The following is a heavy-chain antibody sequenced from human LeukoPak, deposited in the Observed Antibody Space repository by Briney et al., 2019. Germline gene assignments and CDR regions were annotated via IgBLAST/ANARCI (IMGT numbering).Heavy chain of an antibody. Sequence: PGGSLRLSCAASGFTFSSYSMNWVRQAPGKGLEWVSSISSSSSSYIYYADSVKGRFTISRDNAKNSLYLQMNSLRAEDTAVYYCARDPGRIAAAGRVGYWGQGTLVTVSS. CDR1: GFTFSSYS. CDR2: ISSSSSSYI. V-gene: IGHV3-21*01. CDR3: ARDPGRIAAAGRVGY. D-gene: IGHD6-13*01. J-gene: IGHJ4*02.